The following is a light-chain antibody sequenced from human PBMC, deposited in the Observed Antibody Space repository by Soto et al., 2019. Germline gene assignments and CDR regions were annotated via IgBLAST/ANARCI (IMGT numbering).Light chain of an antibody. J-gene: IGKJ1*01. V-gene: IGKV3-20*01. CDR1: ENVRTF. CDR3: QQYGSSSWT. Sequence: GLRLSAATLSLSPGERATLSCRASENVRTFVDWYQQKPGQAPRLLIYGASNRATGIPARFSGSGSGTDFTLSISRLEPEDFAVYYCQQYGSSSWTSAQGTKAAIK. CDR2: GAS.